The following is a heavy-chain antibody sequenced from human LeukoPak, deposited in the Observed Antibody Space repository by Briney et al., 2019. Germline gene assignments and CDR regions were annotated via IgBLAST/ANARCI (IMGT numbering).Heavy chain of an antibody. CDR2: ISGSGGST. D-gene: IGHD2-2*01. CDR1: GFTFSSYA. Sequence: GGSLRLSCAASGFTFSSYAMSWVRQAPGKGLEWVSAISGSGGSTYYADSVKGRFTISRDNSKNTLYLQMNSLRAEDTAVYYCAKIPGIVVVPAAMGWFDPWGQGTLVTVSS. V-gene: IGHV3-23*01. CDR3: AKIPGIVVVPAAMGWFDP. J-gene: IGHJ5*02.